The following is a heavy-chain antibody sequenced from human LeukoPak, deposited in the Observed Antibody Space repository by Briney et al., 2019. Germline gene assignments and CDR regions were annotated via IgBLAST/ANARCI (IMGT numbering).Heavy chain of an antibody. CDR1: GYSFVGYG. Sequence: ASVKVSCKASGYSFVGYGITWVRQAPGQGLEWMGRIIPILGIANYAQKFQGRVTITADKSTSTAYMELSSLRSEDTAVYYCASSTPGYSSGWVTDPPDYWGQGTLVTVSS. CDR3: ASSTPGYSSGWVTDPPDY. D-gene: IGHD6-19*01. V-gene: IGHV1-69*04. J-gene: IGHJ4*02. CDR2: IIPILGIA.